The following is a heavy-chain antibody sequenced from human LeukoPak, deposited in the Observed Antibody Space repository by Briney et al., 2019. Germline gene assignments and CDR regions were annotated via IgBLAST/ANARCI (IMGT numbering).Heavy chain of an antibody. J-gene: IGHJ5*02. Sequence: GGSLRLSCAASGFTFSNNWMIWVRQAPGKGPEWVANIKEDGSAKYYVDSVKGRFTISRDNAKNSLYLQMNSLRAEDTAVYYCAKVPRQHDNWFDPWGQGTLVTVSS. V-gene: IGHV3-7*01. CDR2: IKEDGSAK. D-gene: IGHD6-13*01. CDR3: AKVPRQHDNWFDP. CDR1: GFTFSNNW.